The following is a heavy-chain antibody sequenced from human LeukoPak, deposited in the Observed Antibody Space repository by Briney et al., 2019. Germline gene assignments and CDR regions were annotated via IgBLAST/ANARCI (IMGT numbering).Heavy chain of an antibody. CDR3: ARDPTTVVTLPYYFDF. Sequence: PSETLSLTCTVSGASISSGNYYWGWIRQPPGQGLEWIGSIYCTGTTYDNPSLKSRVTISVDTSKNQFFLKLTSVTAADTAVYYCARDPTTVVTLPYYFDFWGQGTLVTVSS. V-gene: IGHV4-39*02. D-gene: IGHD4-23*01. CDR2: IYCTGTT. J-gene: IGHJ4*02. CDR1: GASISSGNYY.